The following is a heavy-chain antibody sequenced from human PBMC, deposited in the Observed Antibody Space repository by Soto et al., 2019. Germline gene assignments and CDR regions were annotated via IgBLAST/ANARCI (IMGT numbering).Heavy chain of an antibody. Sequence: LETLSLTCTVSGDSITSYYWSWIRQPPGKGLEWIGCFYYSGGTNYNPSLKTRVTISIDTSKNQFSLKLSSVTAADTAVYYCARDPELQGYFDYWGQGTLVTVS. D-gene: IGHD1-26*01. CDR3: ARDPELQGYFDY. CDR1: GDSITSYY. J-gene: IGHJ4*02. V-gene: IGHV4-59*01. CDR2: FYYSGGT.